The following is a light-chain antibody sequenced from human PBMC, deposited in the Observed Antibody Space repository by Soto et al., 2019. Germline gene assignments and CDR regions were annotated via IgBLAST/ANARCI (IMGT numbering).Light chain of an antibody. CDR2: GVS. CDR3: QQCARSPWT. J-gene: IGKJ1*01. Sequence: EIVLTQSPGTLSLSPGERATLSCRASQSVSNFYLAWYQQKPGQSPRLLISGVSSRAAGIPDRFSGGGSGTDFTLTISRLEPEDFAVYYCQQCARSPWTFGQGTKVEI. V-gene: IGKV3-20*01. CDR1: QSVSNFY.